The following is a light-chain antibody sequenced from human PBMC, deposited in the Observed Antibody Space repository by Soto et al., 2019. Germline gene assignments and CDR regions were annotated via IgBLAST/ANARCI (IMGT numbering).Light chain of an antibody. CDR2: DAS. V-gene: IGKV3-11*01. CDR1: QSVSSY. Sequence: EIVLTQSPATLSLSPGERATLSCRASQSVSSYLAWYQQKPGQAPRLLIYDASNKATGLPARFSGSWSGTDVTLTISRLEPEDFAVYYCQQSSNLITFGQGTRLEIK. CDR3: QQSSNLIT. J-gene: IGKJ5*01.